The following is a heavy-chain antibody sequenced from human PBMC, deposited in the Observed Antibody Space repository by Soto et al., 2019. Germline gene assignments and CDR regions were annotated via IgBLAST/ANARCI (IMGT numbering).Heavy chain of an antibody. Sequence: SETLSLTCTVSGGSISSSSYYWGWIRQPPGKGLEWIGSIYYSGSTYYNPSLKSRVTISVDTSKNQFSLKLSSVTAADTAVYYCATAIWEFAPWGQGTLATVSS. D-gene: IGHD2-2*02. V-gene: IGHV4-39*01. CDR1: GGSISSSSYY. CDR2: IYYSGST. CDR3: ATAIWEFAP. J-gene: IGHJ5*02.